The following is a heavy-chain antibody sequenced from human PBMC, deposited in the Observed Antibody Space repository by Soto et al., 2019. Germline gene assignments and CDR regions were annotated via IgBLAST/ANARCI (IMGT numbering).Heavy chain of an antibody. CDR1: GFTVGSTY. CDR3: AKLPPGDT. V-gene: IGHV3-53*01. J-gene: IGHJ4*02. CDR2: IYSDGRT. Sequence: EVLLVESGGGVIQPGGSLRLSCAASGFTVGSTYMSWVRQAPGKGLEWVSVIYSDGRTYYADSMQGRFTISRDNSKNTVFLQMNSLRAEDTAVYYCAKLPPGDTWGQGTLVIVSS. D-gene: IGHD4-17*01.